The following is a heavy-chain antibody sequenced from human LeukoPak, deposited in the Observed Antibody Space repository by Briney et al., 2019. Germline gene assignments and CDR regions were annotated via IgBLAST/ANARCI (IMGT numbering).Heavy chain of an antibody. V-gene: IGHV5-51*01. Sequence: GESLKISCKGSGYSFTSYWIAWVRQVPGKGLEWMGMIYPGDSDTRYSPSFQGQVTISADKSISTAFLQWSSLKASDTATYYCARVPEPSGDYYTYCFDYWGQGALVTVSS. D-gene: IGHD3-10*01. CDR1: GYSFTSYW. CDR3: ARVPEPSGDYYTYCFDY. J-gene: IGHJ4*02. CDR2: IYPGDSDT.